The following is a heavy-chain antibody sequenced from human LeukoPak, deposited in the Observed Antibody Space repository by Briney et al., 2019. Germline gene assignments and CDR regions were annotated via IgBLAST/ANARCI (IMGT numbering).Heavy chain of an antibody. D-gene: IGHD4-17*01. Sequence: PAETLSLTCTVSGRSISSYYWSWIRQPAGKGLEWIGRIYTSGSTNYNPSLKSRVTISVDKSKNQISLKLSSVTAADTAVYYCARDRGYGDYEYYFDYWGQGTLVTVSS. CDR1: GRSISSYY. J-gene: IGHJ4*02. CDR2: IYTSGST. CDR3: ARDRGYGDYEYYFDY. V-gene: IGHV4-4*07.